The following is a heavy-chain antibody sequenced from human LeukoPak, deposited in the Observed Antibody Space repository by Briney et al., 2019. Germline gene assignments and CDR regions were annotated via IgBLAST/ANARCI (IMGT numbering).Heavy chain of an antibody. Sequence: GGSLRLSCAASGCTFSSYGMTWVRQAPGKGLEWVSYISSSSSTIYYADSVKGRFTISRDNAKNSLYLQMNSLRAEDTAVYYCARDINHVSGAWGQGTLVTVSS. J-gene: IGHJ5*02. CDR3: ARDINHVSGA. CDR2: ISSSSSTI. CDR1: GCTFSSYG. V-gene: IGHV3-48*04. D-gene: IGHD1-14*01.